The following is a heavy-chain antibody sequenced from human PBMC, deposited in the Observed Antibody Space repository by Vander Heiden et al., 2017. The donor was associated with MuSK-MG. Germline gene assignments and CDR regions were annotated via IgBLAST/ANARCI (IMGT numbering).Heavy chain of an antibody. CDR1: GGSISSSSYY. Sequence: QLQLQESGPGLVKPSETPSLTCTVSGGSISSSSYYWGWIRQPPGKGLEWIGSIYYSGSTYYNPSLKSRVTISVDTSKNQFSLKLSSVTAADTAVYYCARHYSGWYSDAFDIWGQGTMVTVSS. V-gene: IGHV4-39*01. J-gene: IGHJ3*02. CDR3: ARHYSGWYSDAFDI. D-gene: IGHD6-19*01. CDR2: IYYSGST.